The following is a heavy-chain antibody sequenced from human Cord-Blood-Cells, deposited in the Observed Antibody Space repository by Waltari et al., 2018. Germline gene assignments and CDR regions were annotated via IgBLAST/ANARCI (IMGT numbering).Heavy chain of an antibody. CDR1: GFTFRSFG. CDR3: ARETSGSYDY. CDR2: IWYDGSNK. D-gene: IGHD1-26*01. Sequence: QVRLVKCGGGVVQPGRSLRLPCASSGFTFRSFGRLMVRQAPGKGLEWVAVIWYDGSNKYYADSVKGRFTISRDNSKNTLYLQMNSLRAEDTAVYYCARETSGSYDYWGQGTLVTVSS. J-gene: IGHJ4*02. V-gene: IGHV3-33*01.